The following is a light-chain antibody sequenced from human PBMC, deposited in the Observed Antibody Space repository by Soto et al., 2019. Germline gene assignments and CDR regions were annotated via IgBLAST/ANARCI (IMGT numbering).Light chain of an antibody. Sequence: EIALTQSPGTLSLSPGERATLSCRASQSVINNYLAWYQLKPGQAPRLLIYGASNRATGIPDRLGGSWSGTDFALSSSRVEPEDFAVYGWQQYGRSPTFGGGTKV. CDR3: QQYGRSPT. CDR1: QSVINNY. V-gene: IGKV3-20*01. CDR2: GAS. J-gene: IGKJ4*01.